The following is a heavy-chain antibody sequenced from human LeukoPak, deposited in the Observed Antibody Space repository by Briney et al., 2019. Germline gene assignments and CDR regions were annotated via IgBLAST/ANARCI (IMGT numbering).Heavy chain of an antibody. D-gene: IGHD1-26*01. CDR2: IYYSGST. J-gene: IGHJ4*02. CDR3: ARDSPVGATRFFDY. V-gene: IGHV4-30-4*08. Sequence: PSETLSLTCTVSGGSISSGDYYWSWIRQPPGKGLEWIGYIYYSGSTYYNPSLKNRVTISVDTSKNQFSLKLNSVTAADTAVYYCARDSPVGATRFFDYWGQGTLVTVSS. CDR1: GGSISSGDYY.